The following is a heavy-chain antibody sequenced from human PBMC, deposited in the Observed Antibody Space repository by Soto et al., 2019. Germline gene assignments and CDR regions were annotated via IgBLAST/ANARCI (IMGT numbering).Heavy chain of an antibody. CDR3: GRDSNRVATIDY. V-gene: IGHV3-74*01. CDR1: GFTFSKYW. J-gene: IGHJ4*02. D-gene: IGHD5-12*01. CDR2: INGDGSST. Sequence: GGSLRLSCAASGFTFSKYWMHWVRQAPGKGLVWVSRINGDGSSTSNADFVKGRFTISRDNAKNTLYLAMSSLRAEDTAVYYCGRDSNRVATIDYWGQGALVTVSS.